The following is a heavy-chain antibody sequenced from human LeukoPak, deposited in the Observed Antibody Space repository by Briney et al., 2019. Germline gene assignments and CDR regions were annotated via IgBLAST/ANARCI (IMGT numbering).Heavy chain of an antibody. D-gene: IGHD2-21*02. CDR1: GYTFTRYY. CDR3: ARDIVVVTAIPDTFDI. CDR2: MNPNSGGT. J-gene: IGHJ3*02. Sequence: ASVKVSCKASGYTFTRYYMHWVRQAPGQGLEWKGWMNPNSGGTNYAQKFQGRVTMTRDTSISTAYMELSRLRSDDTAVYYCARDIVVVTAIPDTFDIWGQGTVVTVSS. V-gene: IGHV1-2*02.